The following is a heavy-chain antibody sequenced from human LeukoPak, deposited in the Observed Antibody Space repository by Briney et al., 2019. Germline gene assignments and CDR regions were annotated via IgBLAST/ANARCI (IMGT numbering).Heavy chain of an antibody. CDR1: GGTFSSYA. CDR3: ARAVLVVRGKVDYFDY. J-gene: IGHJ4*02. V-gene: IGHV1-69*06. Sequence: ASVKVSCKASGGTFSSYAISWVRQAPGQGLEWMGGIIPIFGTANYAQKFQGRVTITADKSTSTAYMELSSLRSEDTAVYYCARAVLVVRGKVDYFDYWGQGTLVTVSS. CDR2: IIPIFGTA. D-gene: IGHD3-10*01.